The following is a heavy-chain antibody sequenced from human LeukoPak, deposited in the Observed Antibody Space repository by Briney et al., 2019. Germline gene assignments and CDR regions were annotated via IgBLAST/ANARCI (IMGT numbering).Heavy chain of an antibody. D-gene: IGHD6-13*01. J-gene: IGHJ6*02. CDR2: IIPIFGTA. Sequence: ASVKVSCKASGGTFSSYAISWVRQAPGQGLEWMGGIIPIFGTANYAQKFQGRVTITADECTSTAYMELSSLRSEDTAVYYCARGFWYTKTGSYYYGIDVWGQGTTVIVSS. CDR3: ARGFWYTKTGSYYYGIDV. V-gene: IGHV1-69*13. CDR1: GGTFSSYA.